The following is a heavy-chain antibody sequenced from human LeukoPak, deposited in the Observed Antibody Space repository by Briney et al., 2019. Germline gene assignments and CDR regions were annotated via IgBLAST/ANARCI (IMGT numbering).Heavy chain of an antibody. J-gene: IGHJ4*02. CDR2: IYYSGST. CDR1: GGSISSYY. CDR3: ARDSNGWATVFDY. Sequence: PSETLSLTCTVSGGSISSYYWSWIRQPPGKGLEWIGYIYYSGSTNYNPSLKSRVTISVDTSKNQFSLKLSSVTAADTAVYYCARDSNGWATVFDYWGQGTLVTVSS. V-gene: IGHV4-59*01. D-gene: IGHD6-19*01.